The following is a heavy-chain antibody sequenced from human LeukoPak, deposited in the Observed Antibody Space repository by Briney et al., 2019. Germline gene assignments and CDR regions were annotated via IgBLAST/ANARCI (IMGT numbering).Heavy chain of an antibody. J-gene: IGHJ5*02. CDR1: GGSFSGYY. V-gene: IGHV4-34*01. CDR3: ASGTPARPYNWFDP. Sequence: SETLSLTCAVYGGSFSGYYWSWIRQPPGKGLEWIGEINHSGSTNYNPSLKSRVTISVDTSKNQFSLKLSSVTAADTAVYYCASGTPARPYNWFDPWGQGTLVTVSS. D-gene: IGHD6-6*01. CDR2: INHSGST.